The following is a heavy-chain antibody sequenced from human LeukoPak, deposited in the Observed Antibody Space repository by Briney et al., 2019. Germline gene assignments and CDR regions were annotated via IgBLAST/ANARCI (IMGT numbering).Heavy chain of an antibody. V-gene: IGHV3-74*01. CDR2: INSDGSST. J-gene: IGHJ4*02. D-gene: IGHD3-16*01. Sequence: GGSLRLSCAPSGFTFSSYWMHWVRQAPGKGLVWVSRINSDGSSTSYADSVKGRFTISRENAKNTLYLQMNSLRAEDTAVYYYASGAGMITFGGVFDYWGQGTLVTVSS. CDR1: GFTFSSYW. CDR3: ASGAGMITFGGVFDY.